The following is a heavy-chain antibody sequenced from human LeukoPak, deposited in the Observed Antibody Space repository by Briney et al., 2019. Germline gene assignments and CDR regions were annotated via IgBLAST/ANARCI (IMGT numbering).Heavy chain of an antibody. V-gene: IGHV6-1*01. J-gene: IGHJ5*02. CDR3: ARRLTQYDCFDP. Sequence: SQTLSLSCAISGDSVSSNSVTWNWIRQSPSRGLEWLGRTYYRSTWYNDYAVSVRGRITVNPDTSKNQFSLHLNSVTPEDTAVYYCARRLTQYDCFDPWGQGILVTVSS. CDR2: TYYRSTWYN. CDR1: GDSVSSNSVT. D-gene: IGHD2-2*01.